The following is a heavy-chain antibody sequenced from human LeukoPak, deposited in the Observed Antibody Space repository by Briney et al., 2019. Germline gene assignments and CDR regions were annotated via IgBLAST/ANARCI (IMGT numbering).Heavy chain of an antibody. CDR1: GYSFTSYD. J-gene: IGHJ4*02. V-gene: IGHV1-8*03. CDR3: ARGLGTHSSSPALDS. D-gene: IGHD6-13*01. CDR2: INPNPNSGNT. Sequence: ASVKVSCKASGYSFTSYDINWVRQAPGQGLEWMAWINPNPNSGNTGYAQKFKGRATISRNSSINTAYLELSSLTSDDTAVYYCARGLGTHSSSPALDSWGQGTLVIVSS.